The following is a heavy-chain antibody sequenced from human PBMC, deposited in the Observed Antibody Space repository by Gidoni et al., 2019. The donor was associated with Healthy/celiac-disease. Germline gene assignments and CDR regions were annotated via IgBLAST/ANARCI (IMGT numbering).Heavy chain of an antibody. CDR1: GFTFSSYW. V-gene: IGHV3-7*03. D-gene: IGHD3-10*01. CDR3: ATKPWFGGGNWFDP. J-gene: IGHJ5*02. Sequence: EVQLVESGGGLVQPGGSLRLSCAASGFTFSSYWMSWVRQAPGKGLEWVANIKQDGSEKYYVDSVKGRFTISRDNAKNSLYLQMNSLRAEDTAVYYCATKPWFGGGNWFDPWGQGTLVTVSS. CDR2: IKQDGSEK.